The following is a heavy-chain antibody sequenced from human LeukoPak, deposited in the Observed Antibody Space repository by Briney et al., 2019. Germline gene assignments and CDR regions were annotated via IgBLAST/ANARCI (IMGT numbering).Heavy chain of an antibody. D-gene: IGHD1-26*01. Sequence: PSQTLSLTCTVSGGSISSGSYYWSWIRQPAGKGLEWIGRIYTSGNTNYNPSLKSRVTISVDTSKNQFSLKLSSVTAADTAVYYCARELNSGSYYLYYYYYMDVWGKGTTVTVSS. J-gene: IGHJ6*03. CDR3: ARELNSGSYYLYYYYYMDV. CDR1: GGSISSGSYY. V-gene: IGHV4-61*02. CDR2: IYTSGNT.